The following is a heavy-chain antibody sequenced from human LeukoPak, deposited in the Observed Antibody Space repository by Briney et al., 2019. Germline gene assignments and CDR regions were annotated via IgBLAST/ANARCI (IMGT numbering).Heavy chain of an antibody. V-gene: IGHV4-4*08. CDR2: IYSSGST. Sequence: SETLSLTCTVSGCSITGYHWSWIRQPPGNGLEWIGYIYSSGSTEYKPSLKSRATISADTSKNQFSLKLTSVTAADTAIYYCARRNDFDIWGQGTMVTVSS. CDR1: GCSITGYH. J-gene: IGHJ3*02. CDR3: ARRNDFDI.